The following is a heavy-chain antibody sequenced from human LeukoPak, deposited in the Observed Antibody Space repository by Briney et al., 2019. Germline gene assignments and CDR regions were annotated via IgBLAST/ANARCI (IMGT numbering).Heavy chain of an antibody. CDR1: GFTFSSYA. CDR3: AKGGGGWYRLDY. D-gene: IGHD6-19*01. V-gene: IGHV3-23*01. Sequence: GGSLRLSCAASGFTFSSYAMSWVRQAPGKGLEWVSAISGSGGSTYYADSVKGRFTISRDNSKNTLYLQMNSLRAEGTAVYYCAKGGGGWYRLDYWGQGTLVTVSS. CDR2: ISGSGGST. J-gene: IGHJ4*02.